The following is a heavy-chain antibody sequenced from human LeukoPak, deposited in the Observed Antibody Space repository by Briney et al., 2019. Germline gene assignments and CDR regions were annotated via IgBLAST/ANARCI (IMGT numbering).Heavy chain of an antibody. Sequence: PSETLSLTCTVSGGSISSSSYSWGWIRQPPGKGLEWIGSIYYSGSTYYNPSLKSRVTISVDTSKNQFSLKLSSVTAADTAVYYCASTRGYYSYYFDYWGQGTLVTVSS. J-gene: IGHJ4*02. D-gene: IGHD3-10*01. CDR1: GGSISSSSYS. V-gene: IGHV4-39*01. CDR3: ASTRGYYSYYFDY. CDR2: IYYSGST.